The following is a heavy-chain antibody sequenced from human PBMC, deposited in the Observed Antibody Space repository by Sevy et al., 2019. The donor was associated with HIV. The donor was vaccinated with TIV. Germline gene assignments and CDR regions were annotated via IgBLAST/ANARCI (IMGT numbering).Heavy chain of an antibody. CDR1: GGTFDTYS. CDR3: ARDRDITFGGGDAFDI. V-gene: IGHV1-69*01. D-gene: IGHD3-16*01. CDR2: IVPFFGTT. J-gene: IGHJ3*02. Sequence: KISCKASGGTFDTYSISWLRQAPGQGLEWMGVIVPFFGTTKYAQMFQGRVTITADQSTNIAYMELSSLRSEDSAVFYCARDRDITFGGGDAFDIWGQGTMVTVSS.